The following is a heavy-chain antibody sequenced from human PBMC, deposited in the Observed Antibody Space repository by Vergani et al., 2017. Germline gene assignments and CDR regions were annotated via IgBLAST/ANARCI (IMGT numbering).Heavy chain of an antibody. CDR3: ARAGAWNYELVDFDY. CDR2: ISYDGSNK. V-gene: IGHV3-30-3*01. J-gene: IGHJ4*02. CDR1: GFTFSSYA. Sequence: QVQLVESGGGVVQPGRSLRLSCAASGFTFSSYAMHWVRQAPGKGLEWVAVISYDGSNKYYADSVKGRFTISRDNSKNTLYLQMNSLRAEDTAVYYCARAGAWNYELVDFDYWGQGTLVTVSS. D-gene: IGHD1-7*01.